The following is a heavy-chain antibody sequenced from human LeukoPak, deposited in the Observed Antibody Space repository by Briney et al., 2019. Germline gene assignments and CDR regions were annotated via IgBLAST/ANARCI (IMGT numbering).Heavy chain of an antibody. CDR2: IKQDGSEK. J-gene: IGHJ3*02. CDR3: ARDWLWYYYDSSGSQRAGAFDI. CDR1: GFTFSSYW. D-gene: IGHD3-22*01. V-gene: IGHV3-7*01. Sequence: GGSLRLSCAASGFTFSSYWMSWVRQAPGKGLEWVANIKQDGSEKYYVDSVKGRFTISRDNAKNSLYLQMNSLRAEDTAVYYCARDWLWYYYDSSGSQRAGAFDIWGQGTMVTVSS.